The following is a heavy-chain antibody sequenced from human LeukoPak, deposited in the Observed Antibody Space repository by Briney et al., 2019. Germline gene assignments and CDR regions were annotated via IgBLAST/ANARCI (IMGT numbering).Heavy chain of an antibody. CDR3: ARDFGYSSG. J-gene: IGHJ4*02. D-gene: IGHD6-19*01. CDR2: INHSGST. CDR1: GGSFSGYY. Sequence: SETLSLTCAVYGGSFSGYYWSWIRQPPGKGLEWIGEINHSGSTNYNPSLKSRVTISVDKSKNQFSLKLSSVTAADTAVYYCARDFGYSSGWGQGTLVTVSS. V-gene: IGHV4-34*01.